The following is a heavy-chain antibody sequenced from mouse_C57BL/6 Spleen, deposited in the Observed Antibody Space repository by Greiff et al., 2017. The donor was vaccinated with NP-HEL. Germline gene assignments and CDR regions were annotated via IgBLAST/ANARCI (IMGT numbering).Heavy chain of an antibody. CDR3: ARWEAYYAYERVLDY. V-gene: IGHV1-26*01. CDR1: GYTFTDYY. Sequence: VQLQQSGPELVKPGASVKISCKASGYTFTDYYMNWVKQSHGKSLEWIGDINPNNGGTSYNQKFKGKATLTVDKSSSTAYMELRSLTSEDSAVYYCARWEAYYAYERVLDYWGQGTTLTVSS. CDR2: INPNNGGT. D-gene: IGHD2-9*01. J-gene: IGHJ2*01.